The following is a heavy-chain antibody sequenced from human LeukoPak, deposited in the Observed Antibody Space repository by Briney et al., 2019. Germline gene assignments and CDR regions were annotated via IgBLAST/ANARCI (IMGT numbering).Heavy chain of an antibody. Sequence: SETLSLTCTVSGGSITSYYWIWIRQPAGKGLEWIGRIYTSESTGYNPSLKSRVTMSVDTSKNQFSLKLSSVTAADTAVYYCARVDLRAAYFDYWGQGTLVTVSS. CDR3: ARVDLRAAYFDY. D-gene: IGHD2-15*01. CDR2: IYTSEST. CDR1: GGSITSYY. V-gene: IGHV4-4*07. J-gene: IGHJ4*02.